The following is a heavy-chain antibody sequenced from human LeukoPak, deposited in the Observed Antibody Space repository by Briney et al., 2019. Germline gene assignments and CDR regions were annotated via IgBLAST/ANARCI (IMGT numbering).Heavy chain of an antibody. CDR3: AKDRDFWSGYWDY. CDR2: IKSKTDGETT. V-gene: IGHV3-15*01. D-gene: IGHD3-3*01. CDR1: GFTFSNAW. J-gene: IGHJ4*02. Sequence: GGSLRLSCAASGFTFSNAWMSWVRQAPGKGLEWVGRIKSKTDGETTDYAAPVKGRFTFSRDDSKNTLYLQMNSLRAEDTAVYYCAKDRDFWSGYWDYWGQGTLVTVSS.